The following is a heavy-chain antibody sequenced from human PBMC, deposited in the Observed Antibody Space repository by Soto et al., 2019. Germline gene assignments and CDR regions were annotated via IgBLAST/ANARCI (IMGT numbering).Heavy chain of an antibody. D-gene: IGHD5-12*01. CDR1: GFTFDDYT. CDR2: ISWDGGST. V-gene: IGHV3-43*01. J-gene: IGHJ6*02. Sequence: SLRLSCAASGFTFDDYTMHWVRQAPGKGLEWVSLISWDGGSTYYADSVKGRFTISRDNSKNSLYLQMNSLRTEDTALYYCARGYDSYYYGMDVWGQGTTVTVSS. CDR3: ARGYDSYYYGMDV.